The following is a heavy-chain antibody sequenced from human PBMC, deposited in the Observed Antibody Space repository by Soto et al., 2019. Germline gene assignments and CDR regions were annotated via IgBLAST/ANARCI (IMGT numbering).Heavy chain of an antibody. CDR3: ASRPFYYYGLDV. Sequence: PSETRSLTCTVSGGAITTAVYSWSWIRQPPGKALEWIGYVYHTGNAYPKPSLKSRVTISLDRSKNQFSLKMTSVTAADTVLYYCASRPFYYYGLDVWGQGTTVTVSS. CDR2: VYHTGNA. CDR1: GGAITTAVYS. V-gene: IGHV4-30-2*01. J-gene: IGHJ6*02.